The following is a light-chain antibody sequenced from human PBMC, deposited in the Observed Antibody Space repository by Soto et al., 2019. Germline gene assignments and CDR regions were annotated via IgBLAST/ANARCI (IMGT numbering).Light chain of an antibody. Sequence: QSVLTQPPSASGSPGQSVTISCTGTSSDVGRYNHVSWYQQHPGKAPKLMIFDVNKRPSGVPDRFSGSKSGNTASLTVSGLQAEDEADYYCSAYAGSIYVFGSGTQLNVL. CDR3: SAYAGSIYV. CDR1: SSDVGRYNH. J-gene: IGLJ7*01. V-gene: IGLV2-8*01. CDR2: DVN.